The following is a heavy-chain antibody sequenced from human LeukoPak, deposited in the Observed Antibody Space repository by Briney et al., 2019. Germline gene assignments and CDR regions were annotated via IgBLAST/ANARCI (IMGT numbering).Heavy chain of an antibody. J-gene: IGHJ4*02. CDR1: GFTFTNYA. CDR3: AKWGDYDILTGYYVPDY. V-gene: IGHV3-23*01. Sequence: QSGGSLRLSCVASGFTFTNYAMSWVRQAPGKGLEWVSAITGSDGSSYYADSVKGRFTVSRDNSENTLYLQVNSLRAEDTAVYYCAKWGDYDILTGYYVPDYWGQGTLVTVSS. CDR2: ITGSDGSS. D-gene: IGHD3-9*01.